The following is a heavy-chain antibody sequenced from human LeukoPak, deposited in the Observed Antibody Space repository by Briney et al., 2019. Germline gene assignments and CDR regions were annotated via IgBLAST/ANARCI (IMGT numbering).Heavy chain of an antibody. D-gene: IGHD3-22*01. CDR2: IYPGDSDT. J-gene: IGHJ4*02. V-gene: IGHV5-51*01. CDR3: ARVRYYYDSSGYQRYYFDY. CDR1: GYSFTSYW. Sequence: GESLKISCKGSGYSFTSYWIGWVRQMPGKGLEWMGIIYPGDSDTRYSPSFQGQVTISADKSISTAYLQWSSLKASDTAMYYCARVRYYYDSSGYQRYYFDYWGQGTLVTVSS.